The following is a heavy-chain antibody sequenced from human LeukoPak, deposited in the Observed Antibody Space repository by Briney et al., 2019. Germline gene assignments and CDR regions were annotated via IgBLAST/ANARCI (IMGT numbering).Heavy chain of an antibody. CDR2: INPSGFST. CDR1: GYTFTSYY. CDR3: ARANMVRGVGSFFDRNWFDP. D-gene: IGHD3-10*01. Sequence: ASVKVSCKASGYTFTSYYMHWVRQAPGQGLEWMGIINPSGFSTTYAQKFQGRVTMTRDTSTSTVYMELSRLRSDDTAVYYCARANMVRGVGSFFDRNWFDPWGQGTLVTVSS. V-gene: IGHV1-46*01. J-gene: IGHJ5*02.